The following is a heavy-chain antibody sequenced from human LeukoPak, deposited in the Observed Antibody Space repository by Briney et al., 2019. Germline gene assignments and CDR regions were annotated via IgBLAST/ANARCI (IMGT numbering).Heavy chain of an antibody. V-gene: IGHV4-4*02. D-gene: IGHD3-22*01. CDR1: GGSISSSNW. J-gene: IGHJ3*02. CDR2: IYHSGST. CDR3: AREGRYYDSSGCPDAFDI. Sequence: SETLSLTCAVSGGSISSSNWWSWVRQPPGKGLEWIGEIYHSGSTNYNPSLKSRVTISVDTSKNQFSLKLSSVTAADTAVYYCAREGRYYDSSGCPDAFDIWGQGTMVTVSS.